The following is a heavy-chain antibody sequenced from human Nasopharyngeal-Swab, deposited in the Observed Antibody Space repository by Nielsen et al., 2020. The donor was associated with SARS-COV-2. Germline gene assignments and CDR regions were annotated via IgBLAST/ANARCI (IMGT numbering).Heavy chain of an antibody. V-gene: IGHV4-39*07. CDR2: IYYSGST. D-gene: IGHD5-24*01. J-gene: IGHJ4*02. Sequence: WIRQPPGKGLEWIGSIYYSGSTYYNPSLKSRVTISVDTSKNQFSLKLSSVTAADTAVYYCAGWGGDSYNYYFDYWGQGTLVTVSS. CDR3: AGWGGDSYNYYFDY.